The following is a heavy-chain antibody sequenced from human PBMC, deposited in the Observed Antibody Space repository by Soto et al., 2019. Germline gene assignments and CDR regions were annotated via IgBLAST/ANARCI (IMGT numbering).Heavy chain of an antibody. V-gene: IGHV3-23*01. J-gene: IGHJ6*02. CDR3: AKGSLAGAEYSYGMDV. CDR1: GFTFSSYG. Sequence: PGGSLRLSCAAAGFTFSSYGMNWVRQAPGKGLEWVSAVSGSGGSVYYADSVRGRFTISTDNSKNTAYLQVNSLRAEDTAIYYCAKGSLAGAEYSYGMDVWGQGTTVTVSS. D-gene: IGHD6-13*01. CDR2: VSGSGGSV.